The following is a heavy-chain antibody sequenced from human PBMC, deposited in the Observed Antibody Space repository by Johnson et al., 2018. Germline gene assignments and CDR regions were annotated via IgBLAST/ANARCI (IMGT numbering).Heavy chain of an antibody. Sequence: VQLVQSGGGLVQPGGSLRLSCAASGFTVSSNYMSWVRQAPGKGLEWVSAIYSGGSTYHADSVKGRFTISRDNSRDTLYVQMNSRRAEDTAVYYCAKPQQGLLLDDAFDIWGQGTMVTVSS. CDR1: GFTVSSNY. CDR3: AKPQQGLLLDDAFDI. V-gene: IGHV3-66*02. D-gene: IGHD6-19*01. J-gene: IGHJ3*02. CDR2: IYSGGST.